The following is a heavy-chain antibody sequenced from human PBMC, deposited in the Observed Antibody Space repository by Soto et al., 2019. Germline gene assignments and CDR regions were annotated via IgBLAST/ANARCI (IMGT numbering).Heavy chain of an antibody. Sequence: EVQLVESGGGLVQPGGSLRLSCVVSGFTLSDHYIDWVRQAPGKGLEWVSRTKNKAQRYTTEYAASVKGRFTISRDDSENSVYLQMNSLKTEDTAVYYCVRWDSGNPENWGQGTLVTVSS. D-gene: IGHD1-26*01. CDR3: VRWDSGNPEN. CDR2: TKNKAQRYTT. CDR1: GFTLSDHY. J-gene: IGHJ4*02. V-gene: IGHV3-72*01.